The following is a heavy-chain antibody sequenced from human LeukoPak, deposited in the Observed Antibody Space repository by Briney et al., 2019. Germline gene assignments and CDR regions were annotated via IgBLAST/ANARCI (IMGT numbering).Heavy chain of an antibody. D-gene: IGHD4-17*01. J-gene: IGHJ4*02. V-gene: IGHV1-3*03. CDR1: GYTFTSYA. CDR2: INAGNGNT. CDR3: ARGPAPHDDYGDYGDDY. Sequence: ASVKVSCKASGYTFTSYAMHWVRQAPGQRLEWMGWINAGNGNTKYSQEFQGRVTITRDTSASTAYMELSSLRSEDTAVYYCARGPAPHDDYGDYGDDYWGQGTLVTVSS.